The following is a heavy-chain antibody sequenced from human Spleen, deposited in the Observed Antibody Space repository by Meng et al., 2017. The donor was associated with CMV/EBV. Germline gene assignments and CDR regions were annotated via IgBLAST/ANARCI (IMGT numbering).Heavy chain of an antibody. J-gene: IGHJ6*02. CDR2: ISSSSSYI. Sequence: GESLKISCAASGFTFSSYSMNWVRQAPGKGLEWVSSISSSSSYIYYADSVKGRFTISRDNAKNSLYLQMNSLRAEDMALYYCAKDMNYYYYYGMDVWGQGTTVTVSS. V-gene: IGHV3-21*04. CDR1: GFTFSSYS. D-gene: IGHD3-16*01. CDR3: AKDMNYYYYYGMDV.